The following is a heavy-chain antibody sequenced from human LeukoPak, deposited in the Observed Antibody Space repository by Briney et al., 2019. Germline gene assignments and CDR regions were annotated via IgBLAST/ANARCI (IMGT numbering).Heavy chain of an antibody. CDR1: GFTFDDYA. D-gene: IGHD6-13*01. Sequence: GGSLRLSCAASGFTFDDYAMHWVRQAPGKGLEWVSLITWDDDSTYYADSVKDRFTISRDNSKNYLYLQMNSLRAEDTALYYCAKGTSSWHEFDSWGQGTLVTVSS. V-gene: IGHV3-43D*03. CDR3: AKGTSSWHEFDS. J-gene: IGHJ4*02. CDR2: ITWDDDST.